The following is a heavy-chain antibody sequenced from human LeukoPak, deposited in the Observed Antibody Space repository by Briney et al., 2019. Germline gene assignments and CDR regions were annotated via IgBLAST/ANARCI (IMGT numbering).Heavy chain of an antibody. CDR3: AKDYDILTGFSTGYYFDH. V-gene: IGHV3-30*18. D-gene: IGHD3-9*01. J-gene: IGHJ4*02. Sequence: GGSLRLSCAASGFAFSGYGMHWVRRAPGKGLEWVAVISYDGSNKYYADSVKGRFIISRDNSKNTLYLQMNSLRAEDTAVYYCAKDYDILTGFSTGYYFDHWGQGTLVTVSS. CDR1: GFAFSGYG. CDR2: ISYDGSNK.